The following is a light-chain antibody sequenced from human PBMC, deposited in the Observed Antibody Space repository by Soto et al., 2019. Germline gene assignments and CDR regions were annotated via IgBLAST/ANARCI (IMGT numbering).Light chain of an antibody. CDR2: KAS. V-gene: IGKV1-5*03. Sequence: DIQMTQSPSTLSASVGDRVTITCRASQSMSSWLAWYQQKPGKAPKLLIYKASSLESGVPSRFSGSGSGTEFTLTISSLQPDDFATYYCQQYNSYSRPFGQGTKVEIK. J-gene: IGKJ1*01. CDR1: QSMSSW. CDR3: QQYNSYSRP.